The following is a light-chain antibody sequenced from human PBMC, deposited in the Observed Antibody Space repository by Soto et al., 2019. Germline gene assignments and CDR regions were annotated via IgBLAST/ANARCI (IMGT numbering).Light chain of an antibody. CDR1: QRVSSTS. CDR3: QFSET. V-gene: IGKV3-20*01. Sequence: EIVLTQSPDTLSLSPGERASLSCRASQRVSSTSLAWYQQRPGQAPRLIIFGASSRSTGIPDRFRGSGSGADFTLTITRLEPEDFAVYYCQFSETFGQGTKVDIK. CDR2: GAS. J-gene: IGKJ1*01.